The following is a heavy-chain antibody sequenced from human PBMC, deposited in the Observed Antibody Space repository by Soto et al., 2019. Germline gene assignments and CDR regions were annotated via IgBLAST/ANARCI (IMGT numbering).Heavy chain of an antibody. J-gene: IGHJ4*02. D-gene: IGHD3-22*01. CDR3: ARGAPVVNDY. CDR2: IYHSGST. V-gene: IGHV4-30-2*01. CDR1: GGSISSGGYS. Sequence: QPQLQESGSGLVKPSQTLSLTCAVSGGSISSGGYSWSWIRQPPGKGLEWIGYIYHSGSTYYNPSLKSRVTISVDRSKNQFSLKLSSVTAADTAVYYCARGAPVVNDYWGQGTLVTVSS.